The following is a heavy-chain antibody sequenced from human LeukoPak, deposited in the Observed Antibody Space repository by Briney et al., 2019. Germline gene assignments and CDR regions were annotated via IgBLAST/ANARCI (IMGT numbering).Heavy chain of an antibody. CDR3: ASDFLTGYFDY. V-gene: IGHV3-48*02. D-gene: IGHD3-9*01. Sequence: GGSLRLSCAASGFTFSTYNMNWVRQAPGKGLEWVSYISSSGSTKYYADSVKGRFTISRDNVKNSLFLQMNSLSDEDTAVYYCASDFLTGYFDYWGQGTLVTVSS. CDR1: GFTFSTYN. CDR2: ISSSGSTK. J-gene: IGHJ4*02.